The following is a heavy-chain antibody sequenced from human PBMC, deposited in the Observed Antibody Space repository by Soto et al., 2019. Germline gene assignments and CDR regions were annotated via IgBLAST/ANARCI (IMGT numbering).Heavy chain of an antibody. CDR1: GGTFSSYA. D-gene: IGHD6-13*01. J-gene: IGHJ5*02. V-gene: IGHV1-69*13. CDR2: IIPIFGTA. CDR3: ARDLIAPPTFGNNWFDP. Sequence: ASVKVSCKASGGTFSSYAISWVRQAPGQGLEWMGGIIPIFGTANYAQKFQGRVTITADESTSTAYMELSSLRSEDTAVYYCARDLIAPPTFGNNWFDPWGQGTLVTVSS.